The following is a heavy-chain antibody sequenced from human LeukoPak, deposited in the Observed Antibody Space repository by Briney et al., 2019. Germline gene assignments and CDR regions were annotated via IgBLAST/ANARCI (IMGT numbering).Heavy chain of an antibody. V-gene: IGHV4-4*02. CDR2: IYHSGNA. Sequence: SSETLSLTCAVSGGSISSNNWWSWVRQPPGKGLEWIGEIYHSGNANYNPSLKSRVTISVDKSKNQFSLILSSVTATDTAMYYCARHKGPHIVRIVLRNNWFDTWGQGTLVAVSA. CDR3: ARHKGPHIVRIVLRNNWFDT. D-gene: IGHD3-10*01. CDR1: GGSISSNNW. J-gene: IGHJ5*02.